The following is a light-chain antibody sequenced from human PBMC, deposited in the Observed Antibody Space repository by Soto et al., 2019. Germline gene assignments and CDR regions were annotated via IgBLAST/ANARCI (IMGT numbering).Light chain of an antibody. J-gene: IGLJ1*01. CDR3: SSYRGIHTFV. V-gene: IGLV2-8*01. CDR2: EVN. CDR1: SSDVGSYDY. Sequence: QSALTQPPSASGSPGQSVTISCTGTSSDVGSYDYVSWYQQHPGKAPKLMIYEVNKRPSGVPDRFSGSKSGNTASLTVSGLQPEDEADYYCSSYRGIHTFVFGTGTKLTVL.